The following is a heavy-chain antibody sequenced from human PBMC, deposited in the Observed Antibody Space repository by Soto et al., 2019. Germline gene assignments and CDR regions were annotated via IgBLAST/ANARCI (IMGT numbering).Heavy chain of an antibody. CDR1: GYTFSNYG. CDR3: SVEDYYSGSWTYSPPLYYGMDV. CDR2: ISDYNGNT. V-gene: IGHV1-18*01. J-gene: IGHJ6*02. Sequence: QVQLVQSGAEVRKPGASVKVSCKASGYTFSNYGLSWVRQAPGQGLEWMGWISDYNGNTHYAQKFQGRLIMTTDTSTSTAYVELRSVTSDDTAVYFWSVEDYYSGSWTYSPPLYYGMDVRRQGTTVTVSS. D-gene: IGHD3-10*01.